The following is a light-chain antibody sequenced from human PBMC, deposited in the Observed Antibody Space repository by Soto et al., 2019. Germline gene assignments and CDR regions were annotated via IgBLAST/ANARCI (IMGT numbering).Light chain of an antibody. CDR1: RSDVGTYDL. Sequence: QSALTQPASVSGSPGQSITISCTGTRSDVGTYDLVSWYQQYPGKAPKVMIYEDTERPSGVSNRFCGSKSGNTASLTISGLQAEDEADYYCCSYAGGSSLVCGGGTKLTVL. CDR2: EDT. J-gene: IGLJ3*02. CDR3: CSYAGGSSLV. V-gene: IGLV2-23*01.